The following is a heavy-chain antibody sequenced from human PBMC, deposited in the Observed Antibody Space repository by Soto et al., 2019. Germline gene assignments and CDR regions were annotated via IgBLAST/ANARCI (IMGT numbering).Heavy chain of an antibody. CDR3: ARIRDDYIWGSYRQIGIFDY. CDR1: GGSISSYY. V-gene: IGHV4-59*01. Sequence: SETLSLTCTVSGGSISSYYWSWIRQPPGKGLEWIGYIYYSGSTNYNPSLKSRVTISVDTSKNQFSLKLSSVTAADTAVYYCARIRDDYIWGSYRQIGIFDYWGQGTLVTVSS. D-gene: IGHD3-16*02. J-gene: IGHJ4*02. CDR2: IYYSGST.